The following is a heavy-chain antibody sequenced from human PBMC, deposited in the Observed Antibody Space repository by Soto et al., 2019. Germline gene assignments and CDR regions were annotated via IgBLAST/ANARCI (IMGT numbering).Heavy chain of an antibody. D-gene: IGHD3-22*01. V-gene: IGHV4-59*02. CDR3: ARSYYDSTGFAVDP. CDR1: GASVSHGY. Sequence: QMQLQASGPGLVEPSETLSLTCNVSGASVSHGYWSWIRQPPGKGLEWIGFMYFGGSFNYNPSLTSRATISVETSKNQFSMKLTSVTASDTAVYYCARSYYDSTGFAVDPWGQGTLVTVSS. J-gene: IGHJ5*02. CDR2: MYFGGSF.